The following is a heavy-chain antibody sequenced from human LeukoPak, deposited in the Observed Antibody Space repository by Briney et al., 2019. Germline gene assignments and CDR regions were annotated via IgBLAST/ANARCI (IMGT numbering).Heavy chain of an antibody. J-gene: IGHJ5*02. D-gene: IGHD1-26*01. CDR2: IYTSGTT. Sequence: SETLSLTCTVSGGSISNYYWSWIRQPAGKGLEWIGRIYTSGTTHYNPSLKSRVTMSVDTSKNQFSLKLSSVTAADTAVYYCARDKPRVGKKYNWFDPWGQGTLVTVSS. CDR3: ARDKPRVGKKYNWFDP. V-gene: IGHV4-4*07. CDR1: GGSISNYY.